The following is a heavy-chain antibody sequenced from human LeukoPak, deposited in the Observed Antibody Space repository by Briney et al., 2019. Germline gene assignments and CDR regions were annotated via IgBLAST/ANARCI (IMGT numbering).Heavy chain of an antibody. CDR1: GYTFTSYD. Sequence: ASVKVSCKASGYTFTSYDINWVRQAPGQGLEWMGWINPNSGGTNYAQKFQGRVTMTRDTPISTAYMELSRLRSDDTAVYYCARVTKEMATIPLSFWGQGTLVTVSS. CDR3: ARVTKEMATIPLSF. V-gene: IGHV1-2*02. CDR2: INPNSGGT. J-gene: IGHJ4*02. D-gene: IGHD5-24*01.